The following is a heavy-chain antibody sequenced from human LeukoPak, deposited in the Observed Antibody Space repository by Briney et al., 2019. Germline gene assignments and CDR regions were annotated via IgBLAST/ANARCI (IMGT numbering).Heavy chain of an antibody. CDR3: ARVGGRRAVTTFGMDV. CDR1: GFTFSSYA. V-gene: IGHV3-21*01. D-gene: IGHD4-4*01. CDR2: ISSSSSYI. Sequence: GGSLRLSCAASGFTFSSYAMSWVRQAPGKGLEWVSSISSSSSYIYYADSVKGRFTISRDNAKNSLYLQMNSLRAEDTAVYYRARVGGRRAVTTFGMDVWGQGTTVTVSS. J-gene: IGHJ6*02.